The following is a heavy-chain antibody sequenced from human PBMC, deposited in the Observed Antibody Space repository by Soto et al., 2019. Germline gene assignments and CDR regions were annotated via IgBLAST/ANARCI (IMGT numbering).Heavy chain of an antibody. Sequence: QVQLVESGGGVVQPGRSLRLSCAASGFTFSSYGMHWVRQAPGKGLEWVAVIWYDGSNKYYADSVKGRFTISRDNSKNSLYLQMNSLRTEDTALYYCAKDKVRLGLNHGYSYGNGRYFDYWGQGTLVTVSS. V-gene: IGHV3-33*03. J-gene: IGHJ4*02. D-gene: IGHD5-18*01. CDR1: GFTFSSYG. CDR3: AKDKVRLGLNHGYSYGNGRYFDY. CDR2: IWYDGSNK.